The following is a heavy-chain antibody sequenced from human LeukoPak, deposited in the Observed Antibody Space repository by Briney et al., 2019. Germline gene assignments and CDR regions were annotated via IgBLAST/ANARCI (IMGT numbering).Heavy chain of an antibody. V-gene: IGHV5-51*01. Sequence: GESLKISCKGSGYSFTSYWIGWGRQMPGKGLEWMGIIYPGDSDTRYSPSFQGQVTISADKSISTAYLQWSSLRASDTAMYYCARRSEANWGFLADAFDIWGQGTMVTVSS. CDR1: GYSFTSYW. CDR3: ARRSEANWGFLADAFDI. D-gene: IGHD7-27*01. J-gene: IGHJ3*02. CDR2: IYPGDSDT.